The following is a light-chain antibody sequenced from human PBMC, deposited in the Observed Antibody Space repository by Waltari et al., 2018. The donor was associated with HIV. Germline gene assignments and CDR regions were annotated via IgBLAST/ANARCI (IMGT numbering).Light chain of an antibody. Sequence: DIVMTQSPDSLAVSLGERATLNCTSSRTVFYSSDNQNYLAWYLQRPGQSPKVLIFWASTRAYGVPDRVSGSGSGTNFSLTLSSLQADDVGIYYCQQYFTVPPTFGGGTKVEI. CDR2: WAS. CDR3: QQYFTVPPT. V-gene: IGKV4-1*01. CDR1: RTVFYSSDNQNY. J-gene: IGKJ4*01.